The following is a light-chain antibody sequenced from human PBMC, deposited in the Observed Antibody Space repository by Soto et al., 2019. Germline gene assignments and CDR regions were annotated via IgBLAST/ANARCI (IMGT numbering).Light chain of an antibody. Sequence: DIQLTQSPPSLSASVGDRVTITCRSSQSINSHLNWYQQKTGKAPKLLIFEASSLHSGVPSRFGGSGSWTDFTLTITSLQPEDSATYYCQQSYSITSFGGGTKVEIK. V-gene: IGKV1-39*01. CDR2: EAS. CDR1: QSINSH. J-gene: IGKJ4*01. CDR3: QQSYSITS.